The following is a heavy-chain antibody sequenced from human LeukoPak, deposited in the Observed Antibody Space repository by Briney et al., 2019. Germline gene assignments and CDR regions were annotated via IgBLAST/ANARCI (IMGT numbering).Heavy chain of an antibody. V-gene: IGHV3-74*01. CDR3: TYGSRSEGYMDV. CDR2: ISSDGSNT. J-gene: IGHJ6*03. Sequence: GGSLRLSCAASGFTFSNYWMHWVRQAPGKGLVWVSFISSDGSNTNYADSVKGRFTISRDNAKKMLYLQMNSLRAEDTAVYYCTYGSRSEGYMDVWGKGTTVTVSS. D-gene: IGHD3-10*01. CDR1: GFTFSNYW.